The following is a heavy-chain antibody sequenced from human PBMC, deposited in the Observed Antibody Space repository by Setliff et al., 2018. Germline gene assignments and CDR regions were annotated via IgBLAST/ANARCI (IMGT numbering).Heavy chain of an antibody. CDR2: MNPNSGNT. CDR3: ARDQGHGITAAGPDF. D-gene: IGHD6-13*01. Sequence: ASVKVSCKASGYTFTSYDINWVRQATGQGLEWMGWMNPNSGNTGYAQKFQGRVTITRNTSISTAYMELSSLRSEDTAVYYCARDQGHGITAAGPDFWGQGTLVTVSS. CDR1: GYTFTSYD. V-gene: IGHV1-8*03. J-gene: IGHJ4*02.